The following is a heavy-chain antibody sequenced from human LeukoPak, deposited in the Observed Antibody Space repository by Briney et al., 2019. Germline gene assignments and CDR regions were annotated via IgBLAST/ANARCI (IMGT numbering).Heavy chain of an antibody. D-gene: IGHD6-19*01. J-gene: IGHJ6*03. Sequence: SETLSLTCAVYGGSFSGYYWSWIRQPPGKGLEWIGEINHSGSTNYNPSLKSRVTISVDTSKNQFSLKLSSVTAADTAVYYCARRTPIGSGWYLSYYYYYMDVWGKGTTVTVSS. CDR3: ARRTPIGSGWYLSYYYYYMDV. V-gene: IGHV4-34*01. CDR2: INHSGST. CDR1: GGSFSGYY.